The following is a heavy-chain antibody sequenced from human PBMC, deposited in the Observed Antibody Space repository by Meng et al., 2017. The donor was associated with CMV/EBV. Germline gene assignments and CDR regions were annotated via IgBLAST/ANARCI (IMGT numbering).Heavy chain of an antibody. J-gene: IGHJ4*02. CDR3: ARDRNWNYYEISANLDY. Sequence: ASVKVSCKASGYTFTSYVISWVRQAPGQGLEWMGWISAYNGNTNYAQKLQGRVTMTTDTSTSTADMELRSLRSDDTAVYYCARDRNWNYYEISANLDYWGQGTLVTVSS. CDR2: ISAYNGNT. D-gene: IGHD1-7*01. CDR1: GYTFTSYV. V-gene: IGHV1-18*01.